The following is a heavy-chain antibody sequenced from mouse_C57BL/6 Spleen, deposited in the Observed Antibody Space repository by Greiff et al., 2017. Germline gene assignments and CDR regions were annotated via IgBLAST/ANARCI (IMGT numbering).Heavy chain of an antibody. CDR2: INYDGSST. J-gene: IGHJ2*01. V-gene: IGHV5-16*01. D-gene: IGHD1-2*01. CDR1: GFTFSDYY. CDR3: ARDSYYGLDY. Sequence: DVKLVESEGGLVQPGSSMKLSCTASGFTFSDYYMAWVRQVPEKGLEWVANINYDGSSTYYLDSLKSRFIISRDNAKNILYLQMSSLKSEDTATYYCARDSYYGLDYWGQGTTLTVSS.